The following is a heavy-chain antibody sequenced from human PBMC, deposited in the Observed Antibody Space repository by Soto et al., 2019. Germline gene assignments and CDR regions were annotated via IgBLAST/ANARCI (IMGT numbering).Heavy chain of an antibody. Sequence: PSETLSLTCTVSGGSISSGDYYWSWIRQPPGKGLEWLGYIYYSGGTYYNPSLKSRVTISVDTSKNQFSLKLSSVTAADTAVYYCARGKRDYYYDSSGYYYEDYFDYWGQGTLVTVSS. D-gene: IGHD3-22*01. V-gene: IGHV4-30-4*01. CDR3: ARGKRDYYYDSSGYYYEDYFDY. J-gene: IGHJ4*02. CDR1: GGSISSGDYY. CDR2: IYYSGGT.